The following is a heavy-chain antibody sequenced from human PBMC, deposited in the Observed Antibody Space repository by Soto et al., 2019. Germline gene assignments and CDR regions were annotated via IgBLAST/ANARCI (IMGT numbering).Heavy chain of an antibody. CDR1: GDSIGSDKW. V-gene: IGHV4-4*02. D-gene: IGHD2-21*01. CDR2: IHRSGIT. J-gene: IGHJ4*02. Sequence: PSETLSLTCAVSGDSIGSDKWWSWVRQPPGQGLEWIGEIHRSGITNYDPSLKSRVTISVDISKNQCSLTLTSVTAADTAIYFCARHHDYSQDAWGQGTLVTVSS. CDR3: ARHHDYSQDA.